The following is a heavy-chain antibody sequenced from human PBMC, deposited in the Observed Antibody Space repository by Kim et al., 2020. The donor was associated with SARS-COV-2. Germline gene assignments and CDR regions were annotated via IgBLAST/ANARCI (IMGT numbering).Heavy chain of an antibody. CDR1: GYSFANYW. D-gene: IGHD2-21*02. Sequence: GESLKISCQATGYSFANYWMAWVWQMPGKGLEWMGIIYPGDSDTTYSPSFQGQVTISVDKSISTAYLQWSSLKASDTATYYCARVETGRYWYFDLWGRGTLVTVSS. J-gene: IGHJ2*01. CDR3: ARVETGRYWYFDL. V-gene: IGHV5-51*01. CDR2: IYPGDSDT.